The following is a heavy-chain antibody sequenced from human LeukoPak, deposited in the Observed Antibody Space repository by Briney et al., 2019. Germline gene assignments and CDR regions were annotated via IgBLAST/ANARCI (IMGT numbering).Heavy chain of an antibody. CDR2: IYYSGST. J-gene: IGHJ4*02. Sequence: SETLSLTCTVSGGSISSSSYYWGWIRQPPGKGLEWIGRIYYSGSTYYNPSLKSQVTISVDTSKNQFSLKLSSVTAADTAVYYCARDGPEGILVVAPTHYFHYWGQGTLVTVSS. D-gene: IGHD2-15*01. CDR1: GGSISSSSYY. V-gene: IGHV4-39*07. CDR3: ARDGPEGILVVAPTHYFHY.